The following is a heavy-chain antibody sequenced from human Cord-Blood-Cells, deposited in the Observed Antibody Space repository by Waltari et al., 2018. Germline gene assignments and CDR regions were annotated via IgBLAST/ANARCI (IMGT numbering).Heavy chain of an antibody. D-gene: IGHD5-12*01. V-gene: IGHV1-69*12. J-gene: IGHJ4*02. Sequence: QVQLVQSGAEVKKHGSSVKVSCKASGVTFSRIAIRWVRQAPVQGLELMGGIIPIFGTANYAQKFQGRVTITADESTSTAYMELSSLRSEDTAVYYGGCGATIVNCFDYWGQGTLVTVSS. CDR3: GCGATIVNCFDY. CDR2: IIPIFGTA. CDR1: GVTFSRIA.